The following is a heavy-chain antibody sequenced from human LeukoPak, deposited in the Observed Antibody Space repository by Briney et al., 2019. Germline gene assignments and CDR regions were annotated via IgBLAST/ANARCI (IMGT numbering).Heavy chain of an antibody. CDR1: GYSFTSYW. CDR3: ARPYCSSTSCYGAYDAFDI. D-gene: IGHD2-2*01. J-gene: IGHJ3*02. CDR2: IYPGDSDT. Sequence: GESLKISCKGSGYSFTSYWIGWVRQMPGKGLEWMGIIYPGDSDTRYSPSFQGQVTISADKSISTAYLHWSSLKASDTAMYYCARPYCSSTSCYGAYDAFDIWGQGTMVTVSS. V-gene: IGHV5-51*01.